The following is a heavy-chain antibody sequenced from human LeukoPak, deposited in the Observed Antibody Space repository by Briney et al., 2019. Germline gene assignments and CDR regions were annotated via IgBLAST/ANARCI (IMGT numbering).Heavy chain of an antibody. CDR2: ISRSGGST. CDR1: GFTFGTYT. D-gene: IGHD1-14*01. V-gene: IGHV3-64D*08. CDR3: VKVARMDAFDI. Sequence: PGGSLRLSCSASGFTFGTYTMHWIRQAPGKGLEYVSAISRSGGSTYYADSVRDRFTISRDNSKNTLYLQMSSLRAEDTAVYYCVKVARMDAFDIWGQGTMVTVSS. J-gene: IGHJ3*02.